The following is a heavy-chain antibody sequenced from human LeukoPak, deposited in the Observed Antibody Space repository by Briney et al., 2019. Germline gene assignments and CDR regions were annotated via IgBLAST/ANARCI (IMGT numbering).Heavy chain of an antibody. J-gene: IGHJ5*02. CDR1: GGSISGYY. CDR2: IYTSGST. V-gene: IGHV4-4*07. CDR3: AREQTTVTNNWFDT. D-gene: IGHD4-17*01. Sequence: SETLSLTCTVSGGSISGYYWSWIRQPAGKALQWIGHIYTSGSTNYNPSLKSRVTMSVDTSKNQFSLKLSSVTAADTAVYYCAREQTTVTNNWFDTWGQGDLLTVSS.